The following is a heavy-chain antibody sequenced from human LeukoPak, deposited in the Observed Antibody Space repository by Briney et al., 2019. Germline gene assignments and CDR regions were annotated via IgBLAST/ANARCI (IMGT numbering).Heavy chain of an antibody. CDR1: GYTFTSYA. CDR2: INAGNGNT. CDR3: ATLVTTVTTFGAFDI. D-gene: IGHD4-17*01. V-gene: IGHV1-3*01. J-gene: IGHJ3*02. Sequence: ASVKVSCKASGYTFTSYAMHWVRQAPGQRLEWMGWINAGNGNTKYSQKFQGRVTITRDTSASTAYMELSSLRSEDTAVYYCATLVTTVTTFGAFDIWGQGTMVTVSS.